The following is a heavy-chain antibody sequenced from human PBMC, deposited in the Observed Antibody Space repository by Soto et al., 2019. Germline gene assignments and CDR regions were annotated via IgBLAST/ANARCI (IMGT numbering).Heavy chain of an antibody. Sequence: QVQLVQSGAEVKKPGASVKVSCKASGYTFTSYDINWVRQATGQGLEWMGWMNPNSGNTGYAQKFQGRVTMTRNTSLSTAYIEWSSVRYEDTAVYYGAREINWKGVDSWGQGTLVTVSS. CDR3: AREINWKGVDS. J-gene: IGHJ4*02. CDR2: MNPNSGNT. CDR1: GYTFTSYD. D-gene: IGHD1-20*01. V-gene: IGHV1-8*01.